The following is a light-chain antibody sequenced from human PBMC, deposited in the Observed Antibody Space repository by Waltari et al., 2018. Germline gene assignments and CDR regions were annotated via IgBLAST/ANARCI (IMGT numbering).Light chain of an antibody. CDR3: QSYDSSLSGSSEV. V-gene: IGLV1-40*01. CDR2: GNS. CDR1: SSTIGAGYD. J-gene: IGLJ3*02. Sequence: QSVLTQPPSVSGAPGQRVSISCTGSSSTIGAGYDVHWYQQLPGTAPKLLIYGNSNRPSGVPDRFSGSKSGTSASLAITGLQAEDEADYYCQSYDSSLSGSSEVFGGGTKLTVL.